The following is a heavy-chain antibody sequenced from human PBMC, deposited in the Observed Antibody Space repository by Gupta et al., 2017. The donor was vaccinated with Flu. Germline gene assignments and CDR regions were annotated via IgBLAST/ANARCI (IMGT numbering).Heavy chain of an antibody. CDR1: GYTFTGYY. CDR3: ARWGDVEWLIHYYYYYGMDV. CDR2: INPNSGGT. V-gene: IGHV1-2*02. Sequence: QVQLVQSGAEVKKPGASVKVSCKASGYTFTGYYMHWVRQAPGQGLEWMGWINPNSGGTNYAQKFQGRVTMTRDTSISTAYMELSRLRSDDTAVYYCARWGDVEWLIHYYYYYGMDVWGQGTTVTVSS. J-gene: IGHJ6*02. D-gene: IGHD3-3*01.